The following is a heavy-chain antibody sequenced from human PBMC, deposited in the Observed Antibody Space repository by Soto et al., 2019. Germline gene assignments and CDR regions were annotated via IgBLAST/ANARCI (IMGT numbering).Heavy chain of an antibody. CDR3: APHVHCSGGSCHYDAFDI. J-gene: IGHJ3*02. CDR1: GFIFGNYM. CDR2: IRDGGEST. Sequence: EVQLLESGGGLVQPGESLRLSCAVSGFIFGNYMMTWVRQAPGKGLEWVSTIRDGGESTYYADSVKGRFTISRDNSKKTLSLQMDSLGVEDTAVYYCAPHVHCSGGSCHYDAFDIRGQGTMVTVSS. D-gene: IGHD2-15*01. V-gene: IGHV3-23*01.